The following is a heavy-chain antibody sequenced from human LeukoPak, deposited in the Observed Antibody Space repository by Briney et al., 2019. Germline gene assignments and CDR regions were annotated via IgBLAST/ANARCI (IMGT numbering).Heavy chain of an antibody. CDR1: GGSISSSSFY. Sequence: SETLSLTCTVSGGSISSSSFYWAWLRQPPGKGLEGIGSLYYSGSTYYNPSLKSRVTISVDTSKNQFSLKLSSVTVADTAVYYCARHDYCGNSVSDYFDYWRQGTLVTASS. CDR2: LYYSGST. J-gene: IGHJ4*02. D-gene: IGHD4-23*01. V-gene: IGHV4-39*01. CDR3: ARHDYCGNSVSDYFDY.